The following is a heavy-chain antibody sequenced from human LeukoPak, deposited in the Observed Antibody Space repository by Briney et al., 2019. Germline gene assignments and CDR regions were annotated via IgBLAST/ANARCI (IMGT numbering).Heavy chain of an antibody. D-gene: IGHD3-9*01. Sequence: GGSLRLSGAASGFTFTSYVMHWVGHAPGKGLMWVSRISHDGTVTSYADSVKGRFTISRDNAKNTLYLQMNGLRDEDTAVYYCGRDLNLNFFDVWGRGTLVTVSS. CDR2: ISHDGTVT. CDR3: GRDLNLNFFDV. V-gene: IGHV3-74*03. CDR1: GFTFTSYV. J-gene: IGHJ2*01.